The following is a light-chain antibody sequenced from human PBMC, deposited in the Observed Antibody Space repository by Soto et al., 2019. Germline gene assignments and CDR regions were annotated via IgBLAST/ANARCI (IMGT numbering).Light chain of an antibody. J-gene: IGLJ3*02. CDR2: NNN. CDR1: SSNIGSTT. V-gene: IGLV1-44*01. CDR3: AAWDDSLNGVV. Sequence: QSVLTQPPSASGTPGQRVTIACSGSSSNIGSTTVKWYQQLPGTAPKLLIYNNNQRPSGVPDRFSGSKSGTSASLAISGLQSEDEDYYYCAAWDDSLNGVVFGGGTKLTVL.